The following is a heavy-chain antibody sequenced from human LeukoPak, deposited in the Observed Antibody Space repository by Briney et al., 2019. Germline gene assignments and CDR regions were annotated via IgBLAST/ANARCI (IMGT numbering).Heavy chain of an antibody. J-gene: IGHJ4*02. D-gene: IGHD2-21*02. V-gene: IGHV4-59*01. CDR3: ARAAYCGGDCYYYFDY. Sequence: SETLSLTCTVSGGSISSYYWHWIRQPPGKGLEWIGYLYYSGNTYYNPSLKSRVTMSVDTSKNQFSLKLSSATAADTAVYFCARAAYCGGDCYYYFDYWGQGTLVTVSS. CDR2: LYYSGNT. CDR1: GGSISSYY.